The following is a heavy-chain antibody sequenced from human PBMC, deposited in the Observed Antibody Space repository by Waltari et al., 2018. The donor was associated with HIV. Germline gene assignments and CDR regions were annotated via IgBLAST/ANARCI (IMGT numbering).Heavy chain of an antibody. V-gene: IGHV4-34*01. D-gene: IGHD3-22*01. CDR1: GGSFSGYY. CDR3: ARSITMIVVARRNGMDV. J-gene: IGHJ6*02. Sequence: QVQLQQWGAGLLKPSETLSLTCAVYGGSFSGYYWSWIRQPPGKGLEWIGEINHSGSTTYTPPLKSRVTISVATSKNQFSLKLSSVTAADTAVYYCARSITMIVVARRNGMDVWGQGTTVTVSS. CDR2: INHSGST.